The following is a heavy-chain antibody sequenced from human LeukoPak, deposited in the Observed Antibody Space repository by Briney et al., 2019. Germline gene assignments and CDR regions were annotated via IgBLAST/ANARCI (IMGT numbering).Heavy chain of an antibody. V-gene: IGHV4-61*02. D-gene: IGHD3-10*01. CDR2: IYTSGNT. CDR3: ARFRSKYGSGSYNSNDY. Sequence: PSETLSLTCTVSGGSISSGSYYWSWIRQPAGKGLEWIGRIYTSGNTNYNPSLKSRVTISVDTSKNQFSLKLSSVTAADTAVYYCARFRSKYGSGSYNSNDYWGQGTLVTVSS. CDR1: GGSISSGSYY. J-gene: IGHJ4*02.